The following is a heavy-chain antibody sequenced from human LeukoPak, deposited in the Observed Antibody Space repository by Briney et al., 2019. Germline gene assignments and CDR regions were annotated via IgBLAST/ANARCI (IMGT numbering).Heavy chain of an antibody. D-gene: IGHD6-19*01. CDR3: VRDWQWLVPLYYFDY. CDR2: IWFDGSNK. V-gene: IGHV3-33*01. Sequence: GGSLRLSCAASGFIFSNDAMHWVRQAPGKGLEWVAFIWFDGSNKHYADSVKGRFTISRDNSEDTLYLQMNSLRAEDTAVYYCVRDWQWLVPLYYFDYWGQGTLVTVSS. J-gene: IGHJ4*02. CDR1: GFIFSNDA.